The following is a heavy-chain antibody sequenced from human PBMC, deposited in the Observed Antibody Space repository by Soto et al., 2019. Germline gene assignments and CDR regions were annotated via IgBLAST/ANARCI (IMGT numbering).Heavy chain of an antibody. CDR3: ARDRWDVNYFDI. J-gene: IGHJ3*02. Sequence: VQLVESGGGVVQPGRSLRLSCAASGFTFSSYAMHWVRQAPGKGLEWVAVISYDGSNKYYADSVKGRFTISRDNSKNTLYLQMNSLRAEDTAVYYCARDRWDVNYFDIWGQGTMVTVSS. V-gene: IGHV3-30-3*01. D-gene: IGHD1-26*01. CDR2: ISYDGSNK. CDR1: GFTFSSYA.